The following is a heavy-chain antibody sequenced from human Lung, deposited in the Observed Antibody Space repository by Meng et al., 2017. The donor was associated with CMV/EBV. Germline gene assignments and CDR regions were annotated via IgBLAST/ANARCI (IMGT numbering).Heavy chain of an antibody. V-gene: IGHV4-4*02. J-gene: IGHJ4*02. CDR3: AKEWLDATTGQFDY. CDR2: IYRSGST. Sequence: SGGSISTDNWWSWVRQPPGKGLEWIGEIYRSGSTNYSPSLKRRVTISIDRSKNQFSLRLTSVTAADTAVYYCAKEWLDATTGQFDYWGQGTLVTVSS. CDR1: GGSISTDNW. D-gene: IGHD1-26*01.